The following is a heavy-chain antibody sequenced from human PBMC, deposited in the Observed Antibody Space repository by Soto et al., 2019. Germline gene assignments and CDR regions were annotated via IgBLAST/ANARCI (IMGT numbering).Heavy chain of an antibody. D-gene: IGHD3-16*01. CDR3: ARSGQFGNWFDA. Sequence: QVQLVQSGAEVKKPGASVKVSCKASGYTFTSYDINWVRQATGQGLEWMGWMNTNSGNTGYAQKFQGRVTMTSNTSISTTYMELSSLRSEDTAVYYCARSGQFGNWFDAWGQGTLVTLSS. J-gene: IGHJ5*02. CDR2: MNTNSGNT. CDR1: GYTFTSYD. V-gene: IGHV1-8*01.